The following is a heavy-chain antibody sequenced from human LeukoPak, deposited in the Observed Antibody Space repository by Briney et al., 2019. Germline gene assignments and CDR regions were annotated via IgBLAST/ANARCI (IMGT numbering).Heavy chain of an antibody. J-gene: IGHJ4*02. CDR2: LSGSGTST. CDR1: GFNFDNYG. V-gene: IGHV3-23*01. CDR3: AKNTAALSFVIDS. D-gene: IGHD2-15*01. Sequence: GGSLRLSCAASGFNFDNYGMTWVRQAPGKGLEWVAALSGSGTSTYYADSVKGRFTISRDNSKNTVYLRVDSLRAEDTAIYYCAKNTAALSFVIDSWGQGTLLTVSS.